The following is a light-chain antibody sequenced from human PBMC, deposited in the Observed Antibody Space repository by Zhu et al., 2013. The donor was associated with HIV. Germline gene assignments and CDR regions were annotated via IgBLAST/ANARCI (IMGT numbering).Light chain of an antibody. Sequence: DIVMTQSPDSLAVSLGERATINCKSSQSVLYSSNNKNYLAWYQQKPGQPPKLLIYWASTRESGVPDRFSGSGSGTDFTLTISSLQAEDVALYYCHQYCRAPQAFGQGTKVEIK. CDR3: HQYCRAPQA. CDR1: QSVLYSSNNKNY. J-gene: IGKJ1*01. V-gene: IGKV4-1*01. CDR2: WAS.